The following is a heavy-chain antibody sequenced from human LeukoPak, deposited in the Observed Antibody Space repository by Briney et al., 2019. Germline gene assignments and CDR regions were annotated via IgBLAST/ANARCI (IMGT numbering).Heavy chain of an antibody. J-gene: IGHJ2*01. D-gene: IGHD3-3*01. CDR1: GYTFTSYG. Sequence: ASVKVSCKASGYTFTSYGISWVRQAPGQGLEWMGWISAYSGNTNYAQKLQGRVTMTTDTSTSTAYMELRSLRSDDTAVYYCARVSHHYDFWSGSQYFDLWGRGTLVTVSS. CDR2: ISAYSGNT. V-gene: IGHV1-18*01. CDR3: ARVSHHYDFWSGSQYFDL.